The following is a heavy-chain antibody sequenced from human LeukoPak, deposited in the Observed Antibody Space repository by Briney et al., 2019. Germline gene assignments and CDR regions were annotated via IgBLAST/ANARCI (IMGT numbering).Heavy chain of an antibody. V-gene: IGHV4-34*01. CDR1: GGSFSGYY. D-gene: IGHD3-10*01. J-gene: IGHJ6*03. CDR2: INHSGST. Sequence: SETLSLTCAVYGGSFSGYYWSWIRQPPGKGLEWIGEINHSGSTNYNPSLKSRVTISVDTSKNQFSLKLSSVTAADTAVYYCARQSIMVRGVIRYYMDVWGKGTTVTISS. CDR3: ARQSIMVRGVIRYYMDV.